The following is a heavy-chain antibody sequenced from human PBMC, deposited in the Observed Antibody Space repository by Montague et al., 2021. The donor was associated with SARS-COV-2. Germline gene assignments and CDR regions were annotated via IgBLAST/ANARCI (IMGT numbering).Heavy chain of an antibody. J-gene: IGHJ3*02. Sequence: SETLSLTCTVSGYSVSRGYYWGWVRQPPGKGLEWIGSIFHRGFTHYNPSLKSRVIISLDMSKNQLSLKFNSVTAADTATYFCARAYCSGACHILEIAFDIWGQGTMVTVSS. CDR2: IFHRGFT. D-gene: IGHD2-21*02. V-gene: IGHV4-38-2*02. CDR1: GYSVSRGYY. CDR3: ARAYCSGACHILEIAFDI.